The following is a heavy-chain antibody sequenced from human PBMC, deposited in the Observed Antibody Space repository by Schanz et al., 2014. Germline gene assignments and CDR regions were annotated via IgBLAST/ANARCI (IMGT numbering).Heavy chain of an antibody. D-gene: IGHD6-13*01. V-gene: IGHV1-8*01. J-gene: IGHJ4*02. Sequence: QVQLVQSGAEVKKPGASVKVSCKASGYTLTNFDINWVRQAPGQGLEWMGWMNPNSGTTDYALQLQDRVAMTTDTSTSTAYMELRSLRSDDTAVYYCARGAAGDYSYEYWGQGTLVTVSP. CDR1: GYTLTNFD. CDR2: MNPNSGTT. CDR3: ARGAAGDYSYEY.